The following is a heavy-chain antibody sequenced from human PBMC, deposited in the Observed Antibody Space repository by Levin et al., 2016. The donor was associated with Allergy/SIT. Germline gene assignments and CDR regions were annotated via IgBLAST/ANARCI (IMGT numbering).Heavy chain of an antibody. CDR2: ISSSSSYI. V-gene: IGHV3-21*01. Sequence: WIRQPPGKGLEWVSSISSSSSYIYYADSVKGRFTISRDNAKNSLYLQMNSLRAEDTAVYYCARTDSSGWYYFDYWGQGTLVTVSS. J-gene: IGHJ4*02. CDR3: ARTDSSGWYYFDY. D-gene: IGHD6-19*01.